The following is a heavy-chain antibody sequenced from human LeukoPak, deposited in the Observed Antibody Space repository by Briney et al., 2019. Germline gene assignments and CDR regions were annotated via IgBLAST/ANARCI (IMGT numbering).Heavy chain of an antibody. J-gene: IGHJ1*01. CDR1: GFTFSSYS. CDR3: VRSITMFQH. Sequence: PGGSLRLSCAASGFTFSSYSMNWVRQAPGKGLEWVANTKQDGTEKYYVDSVKGRFTISRDNVKNYLFLQMNSLRAEDTALYYCVRSITMFQHWGQGTLVSVSS. CDR2: TKQDGTEK. V-gene: IGHV3-7*03. D-gene: IGHD3-10*01.